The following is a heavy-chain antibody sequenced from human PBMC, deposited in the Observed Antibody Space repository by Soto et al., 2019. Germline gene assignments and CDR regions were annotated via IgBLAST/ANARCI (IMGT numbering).Heavy chain of an antibody. Sequence: QVQLVQSGAEVKKPGSSVKVSCKASGGTFSSYAISWVRQAPGQGLEWMGGIIPIFGTANYAQKFQGRVTITADESTSTAYMELSSLRSEDTAVYYCASSRMYSGSYKGQYFQHWGQGTLVTVSS. CDR3: ASSRMYSGSYKGQYFQH. D-gene: IGHD1-26*01. J-gene: IGHJ1*01. CDR2: IIPIFGTA. CDR1: GGTFSSYA. V-gene: IGHV1-69*01.